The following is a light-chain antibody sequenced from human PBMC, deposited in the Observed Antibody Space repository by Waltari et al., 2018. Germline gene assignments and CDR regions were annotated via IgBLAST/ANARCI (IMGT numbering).Light chain of an antibody. V-gene: IGLV1-40*01. Sequence: QSVLTQPPSVSGAPGQSVTISCAGGSSNIGTGHEVHWFQQVPGTAPKRLTQDDGRRPAGVPDRFSAFKSGASASLAITGLRTEDEADYYCQSYDSSLNIYVFGSGTKVTVL. CDR3: QSYDSSLNIYV. CDR1: SSNIGTGHE. J-gene: IGLJ1*01. CDR2: DDG.